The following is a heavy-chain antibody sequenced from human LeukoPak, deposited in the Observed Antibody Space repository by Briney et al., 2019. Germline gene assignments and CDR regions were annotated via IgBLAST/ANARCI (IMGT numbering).Heavy chain of an antibody. V-gene: IGHV4-34*01. CDR3: ARVGLASTYPVNWFDP. Sequence: SETLSLTCAVYGGSFSGYYWSWIRQPPGKGLEWIGEINHSGSTNYDPSLKSRVTISVDTSKNQFSLKLSSVTAADTAVYYCARVGLASTYPVNWFDPWGQGTLVTVSS. D-gene: IGHD3-3*02. CDR2: INHSGST. CDR1: GGSFSGYY. J-gene: IGHJ5*02.